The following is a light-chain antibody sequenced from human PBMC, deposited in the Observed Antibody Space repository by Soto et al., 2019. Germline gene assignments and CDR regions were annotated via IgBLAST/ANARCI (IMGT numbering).Light chain of an antibody. J-gene: IGLJ2*01. CDR2: EGS. CDR3: CSYAGSSTFGVV. V-gene: IGLV2-23*03. CDR1: SSDVGSYNL. Sequence: QSALTQPASVSGSPGQSITISCTGTSSDVGSYNLVSWYQQHPGKAPKLMIYEGSKRPSGVSNRFSGSKSGNTASLTISGLQAEDEADYYRCSYAGSSTFGVVFGGGTKVTVL.